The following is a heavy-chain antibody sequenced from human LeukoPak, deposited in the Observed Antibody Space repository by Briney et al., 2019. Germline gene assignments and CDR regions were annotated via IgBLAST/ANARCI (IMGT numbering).Heavy chain of an antibody. Sequence: GGSLRLSCGASGFTFSSYEMNWVGQAPGKRVEGISYISSSGSTIYYADSVKGRFTISRDNAKNSLYLQMNSLRAEDTAVYYCASSRGSWPDYFDYWGQGTLVTVSS. V-gene: IGHV3-48*03. CDR3: ASSRGSWPDYFDY. CDR2: ISSSGSTI. J-gene: IGHJ4*02. D-gene: IGHD6-13*01. CDR1: GFTFSSYE.